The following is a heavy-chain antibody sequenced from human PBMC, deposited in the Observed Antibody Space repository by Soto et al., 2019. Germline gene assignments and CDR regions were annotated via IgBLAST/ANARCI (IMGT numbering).Heavy chain of an antibody. CDR1: GFTFSSYA. Sequence: PGGSLRLSCAASGFTFSSYAMHWVRQAPGKGLEWVAVISYDGSNKYYADSVKGRFTISRDNSKNTLYLQMKSLRAEDTAVYYCARDLLAVAGTPYYYYGMDVWGQGTTVTVSS. CDR2: ISYDGSNK. J-gene: IGHJ6*02. D-gene: IGHD6-19*01. CDR3: ARDLLAVAGTPYYYYGMDV. V-gene: IGHV3-30-3*01.